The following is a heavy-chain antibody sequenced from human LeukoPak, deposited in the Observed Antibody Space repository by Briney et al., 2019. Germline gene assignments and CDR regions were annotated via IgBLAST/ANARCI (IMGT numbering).Heavy chain of an antibody. CDR1: GCTFSSYA. J-gene: IGHJ6*02. V-gene: IGHV1-69*01. Sequence: ASVKVSCKASGCTFSSYAISWVRQAPGQGLEWMGGIIPIFGTANYAQKFQGRVTITADESTSTAYMELSSLRSEDTAVYYCARGHTWGKVYYYYYGMDVWGQGTTVTVSS. CDR3: ARGHTWGKVYYYYYGMDV. D-gene: IGHD1-26*01. CDR2: IIPIFGTA.